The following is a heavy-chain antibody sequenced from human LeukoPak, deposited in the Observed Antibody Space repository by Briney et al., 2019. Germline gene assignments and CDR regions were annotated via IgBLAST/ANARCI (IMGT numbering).Heavy chain of an antibody. J-gene: IGHJ6*03. Sequence: ASVKVSCKASGYTFTGYYMHWVRQAPGQGLEWMGRINPNSGGTNYAQKFQGRVTITRDTSISTAYMELSRLRSEATAVYYCARGYCSSTSCYDGSYYYYMDVWGKGTTVTVSS. CDR1: GYTFTGYY. CDR2: INPNSGGT. CDR3: ARGYCSSTSCYDGSYYYYMDV. V-gene: IGHV1-2*06. D-gene: IGHD2-2*01.